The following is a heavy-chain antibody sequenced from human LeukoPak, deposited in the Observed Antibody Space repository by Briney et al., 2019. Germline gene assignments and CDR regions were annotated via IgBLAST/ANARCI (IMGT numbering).Heavy chain of an antibody. J-gene: IGHJ4*02. D-gene: IGHD6-6*01. CDR1: GGSISSYY. V-gene: IGHV4-59*01. Sequence: SETLSLTCTVSGGSISSYYWSWIRQPPGKGLEWIGYIYYSGSTNYNPSLKSPVTISVDTSKNQFSLKLSSVTAADTAVYYCARGRYSSSSLFLEWGQGTLVTVSS. CDR3: ARGRYSSSSLFLE. CDR2: IYYSGST.